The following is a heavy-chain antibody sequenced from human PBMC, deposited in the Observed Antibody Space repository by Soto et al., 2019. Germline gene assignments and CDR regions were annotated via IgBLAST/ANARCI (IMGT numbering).Heavy chain of an antibody. CDR3: ATVLSAAFDI. CDR2: ISGGTGTT. CDR1: GITFSDYS. Sequence: PGGSLRLSFAVSGITFSDYSINWVRQAPGKGLEWVSGISGGTGTTHYADSVKGRFTISRDNSKNTVYLQMNSLRAEDTALYYCATVLSAAFDIWGQGTMVTVSS. J-gene: IGHJ3*02. V-gene: IGHV3-23*01.